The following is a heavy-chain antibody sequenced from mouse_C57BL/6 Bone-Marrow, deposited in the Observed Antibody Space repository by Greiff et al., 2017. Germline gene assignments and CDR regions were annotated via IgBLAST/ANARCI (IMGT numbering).Heavy chain of an antibody. CDR3: TNGNYVEFDY. V-gene: IGHV1-15*01. CDR1: GYTFTDYE. CDR2: IDPETGGT. J-gene: IGHJ2*01. D-gene: IGHD2-1*01. Sequence: VQLQQSGAELVRPGASVTLSCKASGYTFTDYEMHWVKQTPVHGLEWIGAIDPETGGTAYNQKFKGKAILTADKSSSTAYMELRSLTSEDSAVYYCTNGNYVEFDYWGQGTTLTVSS.